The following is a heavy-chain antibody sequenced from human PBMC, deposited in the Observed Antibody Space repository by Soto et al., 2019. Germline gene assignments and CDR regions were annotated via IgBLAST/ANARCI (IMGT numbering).Heavy chain of an antibody. CDR1: GYTFTSYY. V-gene: IGHV1-46*01. Sequence: QVQLVQSGAEVKKPGASVKVSCKASGYTFTSYYMHWVRQAPGQGLEWMGIINPSGSTTYAEKFQGRVPMTRDTSTTTVYMELSSLRSDDTAVYYCARVYCSGGSCYGIDYWGQGTLVTVSS. D-gene: IGHD2-15*01. CDR2: INPSGST. CDR3: ARVYCSGGSCYGIDY. J-gene: IGHJ4*02.